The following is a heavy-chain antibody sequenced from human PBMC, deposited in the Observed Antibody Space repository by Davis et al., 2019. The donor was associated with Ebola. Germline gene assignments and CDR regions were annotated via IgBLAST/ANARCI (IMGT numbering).Heavy chain of an antibody. J-gene: IGHJ1*01. CDR2: IYYDVNT. CDR1: GASISSHY. D-gene: IGHD5-12*01. CDR3: ARARYSTFEYFQH. V-gene: IGHV4-59*11. Sequence: SETLSLTCTVSGASISSHYWSWIRQSPGMGLEWIGHIYYDVNTKYSPSLKSRVTISSDTSKNQFSLKLTSVTAADTAVYYCARARYSTFEYFQHWGQGTLVTVSS.